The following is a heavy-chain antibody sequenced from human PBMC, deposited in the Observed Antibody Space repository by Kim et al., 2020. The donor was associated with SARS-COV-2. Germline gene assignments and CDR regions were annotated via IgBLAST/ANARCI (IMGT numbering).Heavy chain of an antibody. CDR2: IYYSGST. J-gene: IGHJ5*02. CDR3: ARVKKSEGGYSSSWYRRDWFDP. CDR1: GGSISSYY. Sequence: SETLSLTCTVSGGSISSYYWSWIRQPPGKGLAWIGYIYYSGSTNYNPSLKSRVTISVDTSKNQFSLKLSSVTAADTAVYYCARVKKSEGGYSSSWYRRDWFDPWGQGTLVTVSS. V-gene: IGHV4-59*13. D-gene: IGHD6-13*01.